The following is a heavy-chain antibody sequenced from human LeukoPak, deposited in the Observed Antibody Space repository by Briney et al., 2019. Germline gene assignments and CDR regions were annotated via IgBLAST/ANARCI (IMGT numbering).Heavy chain of an antibody. V-gene: IGHV3-33*01. Sequence: GRSLRLSCAASGFTFSSYGMHWVRQAPGKGLEWVAVIWYDGSNKYYAASVKGRFTIYRDNSKNTLYLQMNSLRAEDTAVYYCARGSSSWYFRGDDYWGQGTLVTVSS. CDR3: ARGSSSWYFRGDDY. CDR1: GFTFSSYG. J-gene: IGHJ4*02. CDR2: IWYDGSNK. D-gene: IGHD6-13*01.